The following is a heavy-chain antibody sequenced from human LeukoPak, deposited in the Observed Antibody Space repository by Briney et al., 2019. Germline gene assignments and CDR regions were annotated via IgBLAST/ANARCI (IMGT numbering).Heavy chain of an antibody. D-gene: IGHD3-9*01. Sequence: GGSLRLSCAASGFTFSSYAMSWVRQAAGKGPEWVSTISGSGGSIYYADSVKGRFTISRDNSKNTLYLQMNSLRAEDTAVYYCAKDMRFDWTPYYFDYWGQGTLVTVSS. CDR2: ISGSGGSI. V-gene: IGHV3-23*01. CDR3: AKDMRFDWTPYYFDY. J-gene: IGHJ4*02. CDR1: GFTFSSYA.